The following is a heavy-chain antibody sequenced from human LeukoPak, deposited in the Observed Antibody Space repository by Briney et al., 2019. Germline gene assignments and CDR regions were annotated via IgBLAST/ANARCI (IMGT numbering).Heavy chain of an antibody. CDR1: GGSFSGYY. CDR2: INHSGST. CDR3: ARHSNRKNFDY. J-gene: IGHJ4*02. V-gene: IGHV4-34*01. Sequence: SETLSLTCAVYGGSFSGYYWSWIRQPPGKGLEWIGEINHSGSTNYNPSLKSRVTISVDTSKNQFSLKLSSVTAADTAVYYCARHSNRKNFDYWGQGTLVTVSS. D-gene: IGHD1-14*01.